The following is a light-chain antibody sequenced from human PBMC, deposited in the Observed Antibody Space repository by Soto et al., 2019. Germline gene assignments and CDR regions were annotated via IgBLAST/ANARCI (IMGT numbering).Light chain of an antibody. CDR3: LQYYGPPQT. J-gene: IGKJ1*01. CDR2: WAS. Sequence: DIVMTQSPDSLAVSLGERATINCKSSQSVLYSSNNKNYLAWYQQKPGQPPKLLIYWASTRESGVPDRFSGSGSGTDFTLNINSLQAEDVAVYFCLQYYGPPQTFGQGTKVEIK. V-gene: IGKV4-1*01. CDR1: QSVLYSSNNKNY.